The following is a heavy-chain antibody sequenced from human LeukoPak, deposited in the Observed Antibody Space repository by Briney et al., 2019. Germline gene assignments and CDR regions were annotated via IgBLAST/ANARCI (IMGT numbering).Heavy chain of an antibody. CDR3: AQDSLLAVASD. D-gene: IGHD6-19*01. V-gene: IGHV3-30*02. CDR2: IHYDGRDK. J-gene: IGHJ4*02. Sequence: GGSLRLSCAVSGFTFSSDWMIWVRQAPGKGLEWVAFIHYDGRDKFYPDSMKGRFTISRDDSNNTLFLQMNSLRVDDTAVYYCAQDSLLAVASDWGQGTLVTVSS. CDR1: GFTFSSDW.